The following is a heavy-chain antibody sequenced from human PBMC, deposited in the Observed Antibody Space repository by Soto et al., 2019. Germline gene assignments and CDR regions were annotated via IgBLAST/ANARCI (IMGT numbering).Heavy chain of an antibody. V-gene: IGHV4-30-4*01. CDR2: IYYSGST. CDR1: GGSISSGDYY. J-gene: IGHJ5*02. Sequence: QVQLQESGPGLVKPSQTLSLTCTVSGGSISSGDYYWSWIRQPPGKGLEWIGYIYYSGSTYYNPSLKRRVTISVDTSRHPFSLTLSSVTAADTAVYSCARGEWDSSSSVWFDPWGQGTLVTVSS. D-gene: IGHD6-6*01. CDR3: ARGEWDSSSSVWFDP.